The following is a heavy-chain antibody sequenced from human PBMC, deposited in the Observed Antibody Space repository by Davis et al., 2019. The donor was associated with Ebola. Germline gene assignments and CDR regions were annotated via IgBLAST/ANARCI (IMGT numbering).Heavy chain of an antibody. V-gene: IGHV3-73*01. CDR1: GFTFSGSA. J-gene: IGHJ5*02. D-gene: IGHD4-17*01. CDR2: IRSKANSYAT. Sequence: LSLTCAASGFTFSGSAMHWVRQASGKGLEWVGRIRSKANSYATAYAASVKGRFTISRDDSKNTAYLQMNSLKTEDTAVYYCTSVDYGDSESWGQGTLVTVSS. CDR3: TSVDYGDSES.